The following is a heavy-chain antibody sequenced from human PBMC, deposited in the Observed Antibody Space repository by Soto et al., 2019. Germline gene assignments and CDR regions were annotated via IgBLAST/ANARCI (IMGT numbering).Heavy chain of an antibody. V-gene: IGHV3-23*01. D-gene: IGHD4-17*01. CDR3: SKAILCGDYYLFDY. CDR1: GFTFSSYA. CDR2: ISGSGGST. Sequence: GGSLRLSCAASGFTFSSYAMSWVRQAPGKGLEWVSAISGSGGSTYYADSVKGRFTISRDNSKNTLYLQMNSLRAEDTAVYYCSKAILCGDYYLFDYWDKGTLVTFSS. J-gene: IGHJ4*02.